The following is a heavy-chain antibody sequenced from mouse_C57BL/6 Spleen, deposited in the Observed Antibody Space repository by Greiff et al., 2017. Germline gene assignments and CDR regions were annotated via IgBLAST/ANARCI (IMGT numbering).Heavy chain of an antibody. CDR2: ISYDGSN. D-gene: IGHD4-1*01. CDR3: ARDGTGTSFDY. V-gene: IGHV3-6*01. CDR1: GYSITSGYY. J-gene: IGHJ2*01. Sequence: EVKLQESGPGLVKPSQSLSLTCSVTGYSITSGYYWNWIRQFPGNKLEWMGYISYDGSNNYNPSLKNRISITRDTSKNQFFLKLNSVTTEDTATYYCARDGTGTSFDYWGQGTTLTVSS.